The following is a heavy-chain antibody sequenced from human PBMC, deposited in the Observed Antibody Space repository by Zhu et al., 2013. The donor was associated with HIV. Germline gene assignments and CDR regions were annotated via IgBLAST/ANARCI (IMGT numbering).Heavy chain of an antibody. Sequence: VQLVQSGAEVKKPGASVKVSCKASGYTFTGYYMHWVRQAPGQGLEWMGWINPNSGGTKYAQKFQGRVTMTRDTSISTAYMELSRLRSDDTAVYYCARPHDTSGDFQYWGQGTLVTVSS. CDR1: GYTFTGYY. D-gene: IGHD3-22*01. CDR3: ARPHDTSGDFQY. CDR2: INPNSGGT. V-gene: IGHV1-2*02. J-gene: IGHJ1*01.